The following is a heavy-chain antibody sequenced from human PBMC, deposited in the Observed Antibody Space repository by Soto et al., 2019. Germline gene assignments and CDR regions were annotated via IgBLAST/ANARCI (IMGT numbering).Heavy chain of an antibody. V-gene: IGHV3-9*01. CDR2: ITWNSGKI. CDR1: VVSFDDYA. CDR3: VKDSYADFHRVLSTAEYFFDY. J-gene: IGHJ4*01. D-gene: IGHD2-15*01. Sequence: PGCSLRLKCIACVVSFDDYAMHWVRQGPGMGLEWLSGITWNSGKIAYADSVKGRFTIAIDDDNNSLYLQMNSLRHEDTALYYCVKDSYADFHRVLSTAEYFFDYWAHGTLVTVSS.